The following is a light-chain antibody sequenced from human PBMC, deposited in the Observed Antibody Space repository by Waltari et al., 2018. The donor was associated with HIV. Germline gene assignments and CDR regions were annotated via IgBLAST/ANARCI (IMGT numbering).Light chain of an antibody. J-gene: IGLJ3*02. Sequence: QSVLTQPPSASGAPGQRVTISCSGSSSNIGSKTVSWYHQFPGTAPKLLSYSNIQRPSGGPVRCAGSKSGTSASLAISGLQSGDEGDYDCAAWDDSLNAWVFGGGTKLTVL. CDR2: SNI. CDR3: AAWDDSLNAWV. CDR1: SSNIGSKT. V-gene: IGLV1-44*01.